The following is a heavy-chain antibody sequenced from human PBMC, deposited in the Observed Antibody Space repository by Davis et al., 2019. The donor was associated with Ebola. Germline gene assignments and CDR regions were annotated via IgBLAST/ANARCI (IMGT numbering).Heavy chain of an antibody. Sequence: PGGSLRLSCAASGFTFSDYWMHWVRQAPGKGLEWVAVISYDGSNKYYADSVKGRFTISRDNSKNTLYLQMNSLRAEDTAVYYCARVGPSSGWYFGSAFDIWGQGTMVTVSS. V-gene: IGHV3-30-3*01. D-gene: IGHD6-19*01. J-gene: IGHJ3*02. CDR1: GFTFSDYW. CDR3: ARVGPSSGWYFGSAFDI. CDR2: ISYDGSNK.